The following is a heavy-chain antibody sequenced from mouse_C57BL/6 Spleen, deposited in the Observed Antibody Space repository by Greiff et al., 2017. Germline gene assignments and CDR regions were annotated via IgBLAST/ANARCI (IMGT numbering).Heavy chain of an antibody. D-gene: IGHD1-1*01. Sequence: VQLQQSGAELVRPGASVKLSCTASGFNIKDAYMHWVKQRPDQGLDWIGWIDPENGDTEYASKFQGKATITADTSSNTAYLQLSSLPSEDTAVYYCTLGSRFAYWGQGTLVTVSA. CDR2: IDPENGDT. CDR1: GFNIKDAY. V-gene: IGHV14-4*01. J-gene: IGHJ3*01. CDR3: TLGSRFAY.